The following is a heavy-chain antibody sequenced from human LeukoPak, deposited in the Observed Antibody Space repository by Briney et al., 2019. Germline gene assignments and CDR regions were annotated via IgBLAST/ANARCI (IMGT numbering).Heavy chain of an antibody. CDR3: AKRPSYWCSSTSCYPFDP. Sequence: DPGGSLRLSCAASGFTFSSYAMSWVRQAPGKGLEWVSAISGSGGSTYYADSVKGRFTISRDNSKNTLYLQMNSLRAEDTAVYYCAKRPSYWCSSTSCYPFDPWGQGTLVTVSS. V-gene: IGHV3-23*01. D-gene: IGHD2-2*01. CDR1: GFTFSSYA. CDR2: ISGSGGST. J-gene: IGHJ5*02.